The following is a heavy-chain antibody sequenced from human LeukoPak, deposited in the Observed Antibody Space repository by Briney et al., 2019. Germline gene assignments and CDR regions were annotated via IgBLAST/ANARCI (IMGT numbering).Heavy chain of an antibody. CDR2: INPNSGGT. J-gene: IGHJ5*02. CDR3: ARGGGDDFWSGYYPYNWFDP. CDR1: GYTFTGYY. Sequence: ASVKVSCKASGYTFTGYYVHWVRQAPGQGLEWMGWINPNSGGTNYAQKSQGWVTMTGDTSISTAYMELSRLRSDDTAVYYCARGGGDDFWSGYYPYNWFDPWGQGTLVTVSS. D-gene: IGHD3-3*01. V-gene: IGHV1-2*04.